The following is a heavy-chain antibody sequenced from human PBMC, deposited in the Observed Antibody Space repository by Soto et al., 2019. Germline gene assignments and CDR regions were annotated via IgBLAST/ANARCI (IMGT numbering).Heavy chain of an antibody. D-gene: IGHD2-21*02. J-gene: IGHJ5*02. CDR1: GASIRSTDYY. CDR2: VYYTGST. Sequence: SLTCTVSGASIRSTDYYWSWSRQAPGKGLEWIGYVYYTGSTYYNPSLMSRLTISVDTSKNQFSLKLTSVTAAETAVYYCVRTAREGAVAPHWFDRWGQGTQVTVSS. V-gene: IGHV4-30-4*01. CDR3: VRTAREGAVAPHWFDR.